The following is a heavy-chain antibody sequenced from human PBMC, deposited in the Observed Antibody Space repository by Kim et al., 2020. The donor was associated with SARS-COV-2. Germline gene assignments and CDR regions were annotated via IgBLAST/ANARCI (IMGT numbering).Heavy chain of an antibody. J-gene: IGHJ4*02. Sequence: SETLSLTCTVSGVSINHSYWTWVRQSPGKRLEWVAYIYHYGGSANYNPSLTSRAAISVDKSKNQISLKLNSVSAADTAVYYCARVNGELGVADYWGQGTL. CDR2: IYHYGGSA. D-gene: IGHD3-10*01. CDR1: GVSINHSY. CDR3: ARVNGELGVADY. V-gene: IGHV4-59*01.